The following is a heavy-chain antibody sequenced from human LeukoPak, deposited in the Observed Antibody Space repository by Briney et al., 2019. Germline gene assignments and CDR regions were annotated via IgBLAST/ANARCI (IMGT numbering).Heavy chain of an antibody. D-gene: IGHD6-13*01. CDR1: GYTFTSYA. V-gene: IGHV1-3*01. CDR3: ARSARPYSSSWYCAFDI. J-gene: IGHJ3*02. Sequence: GASVKVSCKASGYTFTSYAMHWVRQAPGQRLEWMGWINAGNGNTKYSQKFQGRVTITRDTSASTAYMELSSLRSEDTAVYYCARSARPYSSSWYCAFDIWGQGTMVTVSS. CDR2: INAGNGNT.